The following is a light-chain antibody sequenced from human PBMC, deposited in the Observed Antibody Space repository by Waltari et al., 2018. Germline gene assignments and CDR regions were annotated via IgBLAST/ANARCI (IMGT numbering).Light chain of an antibody. CDR1: QSASKW. V-gene: IGKV1-5*03. Sequence: DIPMTQSPSTLSASLVNRVPLTCRASQSASKWLAWYQQKPGKAPKLLIDKTSTLNAEVPSRFSGSGSGTEFTLTISSLQPEDFATYYCQQYNLFPWTFGQGTKVEVK. J-gene: IGKJ1*01. CDR2: KTS. CDR3: QQYNLFPWT.